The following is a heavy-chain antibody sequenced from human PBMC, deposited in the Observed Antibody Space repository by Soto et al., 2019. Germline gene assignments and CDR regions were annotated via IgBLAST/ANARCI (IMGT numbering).Heavy chain of an antibody. V-gene: IGHV3-9*01. CDR1: GFTFDDYA. Sequence: GGSLRLSCAASGFTFDDYAMRWVRQAPGKGLEWVSGISWNSGSIGYADSVKGRFTISRDNAKNSLYLQMNSLRAEDTALYYCAKGGFDYWGQGTLVTVSS. CDR3: AKGGFDY. CDR2: ISWNSGSI. J-gene: IGHJ4*02.